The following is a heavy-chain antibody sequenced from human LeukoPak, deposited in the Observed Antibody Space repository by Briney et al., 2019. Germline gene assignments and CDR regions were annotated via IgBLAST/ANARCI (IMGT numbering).Heavy chain of an antibody. CDR2: ISGSGGST. V-gene: IGHV3-23*01. Sequence: RGSLRLSCAASGFTFSSYAMSWVRQAPGKGLEWVSAISGSGGSTYYADSVKGRFTISRDNSKNTLYLQMNSPRAEDTAVYYCAKESTLSGWPYYFDYWGQGTLVTVSS. D-gene: IGHD6-19*01. CDR1: GFTFSSYA. CDR3: AKESTLSGWPYYFDY. J-gene: IGHJ4*02.